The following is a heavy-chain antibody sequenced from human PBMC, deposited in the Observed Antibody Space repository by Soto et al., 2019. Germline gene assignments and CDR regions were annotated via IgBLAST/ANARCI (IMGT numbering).Heavy chain of an antibody. CDR1: GFSFSNYN. Sequence: TGGSLRLSCVASGFSFSNYNMDWVRQAPGKGLEWVSYITDSSDTVHYADSVRGRFTISRDNAESSLYLQMNSLRDEDTAVYFCARDFGHGYHLAYWGRGTLVTVSS. CDR3: ARDFGHGYHLAY. CDR2: ITDSSDTV. V-gene: IGHV3-48*02. D-gene: IGHD5-18*01. J-gene: IGHJ4*02.